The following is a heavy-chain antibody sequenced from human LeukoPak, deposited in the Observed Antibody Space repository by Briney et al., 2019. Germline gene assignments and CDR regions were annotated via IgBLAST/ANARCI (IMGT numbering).Heavy chain of an antibody. J-gene: IGHJ5*02. D-gene: IGHD3-22*01. V-gene: IGHV3-23*01. Sequence: GGSLRLSCAASGFTFSSYWMHWVRQAPGKGLEWVSAISGSGGRTYYADSVKGRFTISRDNSKNTLYLQMNSLRAEDTAVYYCAKDIAYYYDSSGSLGFDPWGQGTLVTVSS. CDR1: GFTFSSYW. CDR3: AKDIAYYYDSSGSLGFDP. CDR2: ISGSGGRT.